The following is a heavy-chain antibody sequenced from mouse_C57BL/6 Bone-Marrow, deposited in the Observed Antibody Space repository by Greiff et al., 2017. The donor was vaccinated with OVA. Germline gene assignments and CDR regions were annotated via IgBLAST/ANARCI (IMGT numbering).Heavy chain of an antibody. CDR3: AKAFYDYDGGFAY. Sequence: VKLVESGPGLAQPSQSLSITCTVSGFSLTSYGVHWVRQSPGKGLEWLGVIWRGGSTDYNAAFMSRLSITKDNSKSQVFFKMNSLQADDTAIYYCAKAFYDYDGGFAYWGQGTLVTVSA. V-gene: IGHV2-5*01. CDR1: GFSLTSYG. CDR2: IWRGGST. J-gene: IGHJ3*01. D-gene: IGHD2-4*01.